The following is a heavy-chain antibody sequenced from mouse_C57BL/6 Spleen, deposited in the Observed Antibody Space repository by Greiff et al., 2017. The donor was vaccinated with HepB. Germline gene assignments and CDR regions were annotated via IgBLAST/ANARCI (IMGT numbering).Heavy chain of an antibody. CDR2: IYPGSGST. D-gene: IGHD1-1*01. Sequence: VQLQQSGAELVKPGASVKMSCKASGYTFTSYWITWVKQRPGQGLEWIGDIYPGSGSTNYNEKFKSKATLTVDTSSSTAYMQLSSLTSEDSAVDYCARGGYYYGSRDWGQGTTLTVSS. V-gene: IGHV1-55*01. CDR3: ARGGYYYGSRD. J-gene: IGHJ2*01. CDR1: GYTFTSYW.